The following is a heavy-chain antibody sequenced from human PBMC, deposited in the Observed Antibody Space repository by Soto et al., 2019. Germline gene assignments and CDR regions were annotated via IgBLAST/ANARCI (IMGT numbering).Heavy chain of an antibody. Sequence: PWASLRLSCAASGLTFSSYAMHWVRQAPGKVLEYVSAISSNGGSTYYADSVKGRFTISRDNSKNTLYLQMGSLRAEDMAVYYCARGGLRGPFDYWGQGSLVTVS. CDR2: ISSNGGST. D-gene: IGHD3-16*01. J-gene: IGHJ4*02. CDR3: ARGGLRGPFDY. CDR1: GLTFSSYA. V-gene: IGHV3-64*02.